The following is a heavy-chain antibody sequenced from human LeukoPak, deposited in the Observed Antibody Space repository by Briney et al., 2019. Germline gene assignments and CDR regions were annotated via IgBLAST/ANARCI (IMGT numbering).Heavy chain of an antibody. V-gene: IGHV1-2*02. J-gene: IGHJ6*02. CDR2: IYPNSGGT. Sequence: AAVKVSCTASGYTFTGYYMHWVRQAPGQGLEWMGWIYPNSGGTNYSQKVQGRVTMPRDTSTSTAYMELNRLRYDDTAVYYCARDGYDFWSLVPYGMDGWGQGTTVTVS. D-gene: IGHD3-3*01. CDR3: ARDGYDFWSLVPYGMDG. CDR1: GYTFTGYY.